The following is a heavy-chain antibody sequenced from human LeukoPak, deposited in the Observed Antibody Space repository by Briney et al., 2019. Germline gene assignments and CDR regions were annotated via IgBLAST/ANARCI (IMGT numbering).Heavy chain of an antibody. V-gene: IGHV3-74*01. D-gene: IGHD4-17*01. CDR1: GFTFSNNW. Sequence: GSLRLSCAASGFTFSNNWMHWVRQAPGKGLVWVSRINSDGSSTSYADSVKGRFIISRDNATNTLYLQMNNLRAEDTAVYYCTRGRYYFEYWGQGTLVTVSS. CDR3: TRGRYYFEY. J-gene: IGHJ4*02. CDR2: INSDGSST.